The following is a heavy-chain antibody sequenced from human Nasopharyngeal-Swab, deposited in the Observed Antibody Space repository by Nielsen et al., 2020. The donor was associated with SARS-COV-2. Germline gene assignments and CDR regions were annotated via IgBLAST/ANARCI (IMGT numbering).Heavy chain of an antibody. J-gene: IGHJ4*02. D-gene: IGHD6-13*01. Sequence: SETLSLTCAVYGGSFSGYYWSWIRQPPGKGLEWIGEINHSGSTNYNPSLKSRVTISVDTSKNQFSLKLSSVTAADTAVYYCARSKKQQLTLADYWGQGTLVTVSS. CDR3: ARSKKQQLTLADY. CDR2: INHSGST. CDR1: GGSFSGYY. V-gene: IGHV4-34*01.